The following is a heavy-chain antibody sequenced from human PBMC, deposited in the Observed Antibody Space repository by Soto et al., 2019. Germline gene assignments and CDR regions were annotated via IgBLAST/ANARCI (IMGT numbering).Heavy chain of an antibody. D-gene: IGHD6-19*01. J-gene: IGHJ4*02. CDR2: ISCCGGST. CDR3: AKADGEQWLIPHLDN. Sequence: EVQLLESGGGVVQPGGSLRLSCVASGFNFNKFAMAWVRQAPGEGLEWVSGISCCGGSTSYADSVKGRFSTARDDSKNTLSLQMNGLRVEATAQYFCAKADGEQWLIPHLDNWGQGTLVTVS. V-gene: IGHV3-23*01. CDR1: GFNFNKFA.